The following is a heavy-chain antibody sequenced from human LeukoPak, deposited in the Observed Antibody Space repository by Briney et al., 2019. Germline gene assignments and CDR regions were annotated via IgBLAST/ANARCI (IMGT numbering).Heavy chain of an antibody. Sequence: SETLSLTCTVSGGSLSSSSYYWGWIRQPPGKGLEWIGSIYYSGTTYYNPSLKSRVTISVDTSKNQFSLKLSPVTATDTAVYYCARLGGGNSAYSYAFDIWGQGTMVTVSS. D-gene: IGHD4-23*01. CDR1: GGSLSSSSYY. J-gene: IGHJ3*02. CDR2: IYYSGTT. V-gene: IGHV4-39*01. CDR3: ARLGGGNSAYSYAFDI.